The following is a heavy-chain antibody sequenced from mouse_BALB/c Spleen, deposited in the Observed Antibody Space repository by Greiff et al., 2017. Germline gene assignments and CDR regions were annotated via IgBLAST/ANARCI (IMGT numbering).Heavy chain of an antibody. CDR1: GFNIKDTY. Sequence: VHVKQSGAELVKPGASVKLSCTASGFNIKDTYMHWVKQRPEQGLEWIGRIDPANGNTKYDPKFQGKATITADTSSNTAYLQLSSLTSEDTAVYYCARRDYYYYGSSYFDYWGQGTTLTVSS. CDR2: IDPANGNT. CDR3: ARRDYYYYGSSYFDY. J-gene: IGHJ2*01. V-gene: IGHV14-3*02. D-gene: IGHD1-1*01.